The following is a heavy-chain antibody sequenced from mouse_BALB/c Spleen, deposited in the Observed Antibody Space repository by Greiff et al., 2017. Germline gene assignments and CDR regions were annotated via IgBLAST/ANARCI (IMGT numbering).Heavy chain of an antibody. J-gene: IGHJ1*01. V-gene: IGHV1S56*01. CDR2: IYPGNVNT. CDR3: ARELWRYFDV. CDR1: GYTFTSYY. Sequence: VQLVESGPELVKPGASVRISCKASGYTFTSYYIHWVKQRPGQGLEWIGWIYPGNVNTKYNEKFKGKATLTVDKSSSTAYMQLSSLTSEDSAVYYCARELWRYFDVWGAGTTVTVSS. D-gene: IGHD1-1*02.